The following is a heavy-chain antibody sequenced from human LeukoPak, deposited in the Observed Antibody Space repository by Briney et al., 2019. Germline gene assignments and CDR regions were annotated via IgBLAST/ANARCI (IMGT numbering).Heavy chain of an antibody. CDR2: ISTSGSST. J-gene: IGHJ4*02. CDR1: GFTFSTYN. D-gene: IGHD4-17*01. CDR3: AREPGNNGDLDY. Sequence: GGSLRLSCAASGFTFSTYNMNWVRQAPGKWLEWVSSISTSGSSTFYADSMKGRLTISTDNAKSSLYLQMSSLRAEDTAVYYCAREPGNNGDLDYWGQGTLVTVSS. V-gene: IGHV3-21*01.